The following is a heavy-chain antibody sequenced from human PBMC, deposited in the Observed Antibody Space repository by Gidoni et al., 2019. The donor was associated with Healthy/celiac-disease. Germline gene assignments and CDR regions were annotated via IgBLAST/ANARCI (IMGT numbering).Heavy chain of an antibody. CDR3: ARAEIFMSAGYEAGAFDI. CDR2: ISAYTGNT. D-gene: IGHD3-9*01. J-gene: IGHJ3*02. Sequence: QVQLVQSGAELKKPGAAVTVSCKASGDTLTSFRISLVRKAPRQGLEWMGWISAYTGNTYYAQKLQGSVTMTTVSSTSTASMVLRSMSSDDSAVYYCARAEIFMSAGYEAGAFDIWGQGTMVTVSS. V-gene: IGHV1-18*01. CDR1: GDTLTSFR.